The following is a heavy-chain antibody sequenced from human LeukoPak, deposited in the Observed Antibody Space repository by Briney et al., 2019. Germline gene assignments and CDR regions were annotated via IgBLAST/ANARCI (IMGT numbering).Heavy chain of an antibody. CDR3: ARDQEQWLVGSAFDI. V-gene: IGHV3-74*01. CDR1: GFTFSTYW. Sequence: GGSLRLSCAASGFTFSTYWMHWVRQAPGKGLVWVSRIHSDGRSTSYADSVNGRFTISRDNAKNTLYLQMNSLRAEDTAVYYCARDQEQWLVGSAFDIWGQGTMVTVSS. J-gene: IGHJ3*02. CDR2: IHSDGRST. D-gene: IGHD6-19*01.